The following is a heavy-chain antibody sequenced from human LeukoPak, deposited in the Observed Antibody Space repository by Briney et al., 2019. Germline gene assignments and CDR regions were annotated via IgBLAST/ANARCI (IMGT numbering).Heavy chain of an antibody. J-gene: IGHJ4*02. CDR3: ARAQGGLRYFDWLLYPYFDY. CDR2: INPNSGGT. Sequence: ASVKVSCKASGYTFTGYYMHRVRQAPGQGLEWMGWINPNSGGTNYAQKFQGRVTMTRDTSISTAYMELSRLRSDDTAVYYCARAQGGLRYFDWLLYPYFDYWGQGTLVTVSS. V-gene: IGHV1-2*02. CDR1: GYTFTGYY. D-gene: IGHD3-9*01.